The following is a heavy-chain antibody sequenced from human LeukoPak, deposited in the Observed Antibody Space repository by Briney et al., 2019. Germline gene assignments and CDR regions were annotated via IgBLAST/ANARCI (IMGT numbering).Heavy chain of an antibody. J-gene: IGHJ4*02. V-gene: IGHV3-30*04. CDR3: ARGLGIPGARGYGY. CDR2: ISYDGSNK. Sequence: GGSLRLSCAASGFTFSSYAMHWVRQAPGKGLEWVAVISYDGSNKYYADSVKGRFTISRDNSKTTLYLQMNSLRAEDTAVYYCARGLGIPGARGYGYWGQRTLVTVSS. CDR1: GFTFSSYA. D-gene: IGHD1-26*01.